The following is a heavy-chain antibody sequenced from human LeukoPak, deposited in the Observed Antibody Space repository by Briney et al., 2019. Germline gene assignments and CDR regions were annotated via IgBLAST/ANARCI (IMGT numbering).Heavy chain of an antibody. Sequence: PSETLPLTCTVSGGSISSSSYYWGWIRQPPGKGLEWFGSISDSGSTYYYPSLKSRVTISVDTSKNQFSLNLSSVTAADTAVYYCASSYCSGGSCYGTFDIWGQGTMVTVPS. CDR1: GGSISSSSYY. J-gene: IGHJ3*02. CDR2: ISDSGST. CDR3: ASSYCSGGSCYGTFDI. V-gene: IGHV4-39*01. D-gene: IGHD2-15*01.